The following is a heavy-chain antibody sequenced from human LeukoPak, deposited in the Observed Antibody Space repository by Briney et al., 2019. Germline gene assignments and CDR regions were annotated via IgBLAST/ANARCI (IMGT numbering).Heavy chain of an antibody. D-gene: IGHD6-19*01. CDR1: GGPISSYY. CDR3: ARDRYPGIAVAAMNWFDP. Sequence: PSETLSLTCTVSGGPISSYYWSWIRRPAGKGLEWIGRIYTSGSTNYNPSLRSRVTMSVDTSKNQFSLKLSSVTAADTAVYYCARDRYPGIAVAAMNWFDPWGQGTLVTVSS. CDR2: IYTSGST. V-gene: IGHV4-4*07. J-gene: IGHJ5*02.